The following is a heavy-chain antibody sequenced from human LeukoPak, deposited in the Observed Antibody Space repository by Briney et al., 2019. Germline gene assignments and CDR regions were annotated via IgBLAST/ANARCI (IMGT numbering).Heavy chain of an antibody. CDR1: GGSFSSYS. D-gene: IGHD1-26*01. J-gene: IGHJ4*02. CDR3: ARWEGGSYYDFDY. V-gene: IGHV4-34*12. Sequence: SETLSLTCALYGGSFSSYSWSWTWIRQTPEKGLEWIGEIIEKGNANYNPSLKSRVTIDLDTSKNQFSLKLTSMTAADTAMYYCARWEGGSYYDFDYWGQGTLVTVSS. CDR2: IIEKGNA.